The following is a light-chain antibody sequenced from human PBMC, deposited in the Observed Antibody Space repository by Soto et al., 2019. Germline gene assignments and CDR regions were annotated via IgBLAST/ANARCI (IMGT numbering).Light chain of an antibody. CDR1: QSIRTS. Sequence: DIQMTQSPSSLSASVGDRVTITCRASQSIRTSLNWYQQKPGKAPKLLIYGGFSLQSGAPSRFSGSGSGTDFTLTISSLQPEDFAVYYGQQSYSTPPTFGQWTQVEIK. CDR3: QQSYSTPPT. V-gene: IGKV1-39*01. CDR2: GGF. J-gene: IGKJ2*01.